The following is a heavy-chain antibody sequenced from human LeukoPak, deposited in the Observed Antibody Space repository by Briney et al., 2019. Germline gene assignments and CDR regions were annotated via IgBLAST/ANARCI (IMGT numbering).Heavy chain of an antibody. CDR3: ARTTVTTAPYWYFDL. V-gene: IGHV3-13*01. D-gene: IGHD4-17*01. J-gene: IGHJ2*01. CDR2: ITITGDT. Sequence: GGSLRLSCAASGFTFSRYDMHWVRQAAGKGPEWVSAITITGDTYYPASVKGRFTISRENSKNSFYLQMNSLTAGDTAVYYCARTTVTTAPYWYFDLWGRGTLATVSS. CDR1: GFTFSRYD.